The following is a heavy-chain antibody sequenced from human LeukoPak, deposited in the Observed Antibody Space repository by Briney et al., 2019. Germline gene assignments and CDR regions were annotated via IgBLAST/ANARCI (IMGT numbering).Heavy chain of an antibody. V-gene: IGHV5-51*01. D-gene: IGHD3-10*01. Sequence: KSGESLKISCKGSGYSFTTYWIGWVRQMPGKGLEWMGIIYPGDSDTRYGPSFQGQVTISADKSISTAYLQWSSLKASDTAMYYCARNEKLWFGELLGYFDYWGQGTLVTVSS. J-gene: IGHJ4*02. CDR1: GYSFTTYW. CDR2: IYPGDSDT. CDR3: ARNEKLWFGELLGYFDY.